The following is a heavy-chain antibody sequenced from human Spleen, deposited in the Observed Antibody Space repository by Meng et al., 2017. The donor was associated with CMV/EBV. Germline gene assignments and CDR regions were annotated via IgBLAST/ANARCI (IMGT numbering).Heavy chain of an antibody. CDR2: TSFDGTYK. D-gene: IGHD3-22*01. Sequence: GESLKISCAASGFIFTDYAMHWVRQAPGKGLEWVAATSFDGTYKYYADSVKGRFTISRDNSKNTLYLLMNSLRAEDTAVYYCARDRITLKVVVIPSSGYYGMDVWGQGTTVTVSS. J-gene: IGHJ6*02. CDR3: ARDRITLKVVVIPSSGYYGMDV. V-gene: IGHV3-30-3*01. CDR1: GFIFTDYA.